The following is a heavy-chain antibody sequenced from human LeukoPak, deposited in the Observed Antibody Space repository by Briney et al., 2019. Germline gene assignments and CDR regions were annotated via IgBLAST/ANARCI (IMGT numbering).Heavy chain of an antibody. D-gene: IGHD5-18*01. Sequence: GRSLRLSCAASGFTFSSYAMHWVRQAPGKGLEWVAVISYDGSNKYYADSVKGRFTISRDNSKNTLYLQMNSLRAEDTAVYYYARALDTAMVINYWGQGTLVTVSS. V-gene: IGHV3-30*01. CDR3: ARALDTAMVINY. J-gene: IGHJ4*02. CDR1: GFTFSSYA. CDR2: ISYDGSNK.